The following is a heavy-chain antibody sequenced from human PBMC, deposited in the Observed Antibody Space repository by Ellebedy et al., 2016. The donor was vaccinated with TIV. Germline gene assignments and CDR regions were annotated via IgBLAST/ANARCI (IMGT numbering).Heavy chain of an antibody. J-gene: IGHJ1*01. CDR2: ISSRSSTI. D-gene: IGHD5-18*01. CDR3: ARDVDTATRGYFQH. Sequence: GGSLRLSCAASGFTFSSYSMNWVRQAPGKGLEWVSYISSRSSTIYYADSVKGRFTISRDNAKNALYLQMNSLRAEDTAAYYCARDVDTATRGYFQHWGQGTLVTVSS. V-gene: IGHV3-48*04. CDR1: GFTFSSYS.